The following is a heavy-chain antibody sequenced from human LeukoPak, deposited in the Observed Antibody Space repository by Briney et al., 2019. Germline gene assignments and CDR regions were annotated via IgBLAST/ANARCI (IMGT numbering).Heavy chain of an antibody. CDR2: IYTSGST. CDR3: AREYSYGPGKGTIDY. V-gene: IGHV4-4*07. CDR1: GGSISSYY. D-gene: IGHD5-18*01. Sequence: SETLSLTCTVSGGSISSYYWSWLRQPAGKGLEWIGRIYTSGSTNYNPSLKSRVTMSVDTSKNQFSLKLSSVTAADTAVYYCAREYSYGPGKGTIDYWGQGTLVTVSS. J-gene: IGHJ4*02.